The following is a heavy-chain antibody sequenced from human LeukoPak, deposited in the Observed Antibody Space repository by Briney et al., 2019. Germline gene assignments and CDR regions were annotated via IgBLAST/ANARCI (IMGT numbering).Heavy chain of an antibody. CDR2: IGTAGDT. Sequence: GGSLRLSCAASGFTFSSYDMHWVRQATGKGLEWVSAIGTAGDTYYPGSVKGRFTISRENAKNSSYLQMNSLRAGDTAVYYCARGWGSSGWYNWFDPWGQGTLVTVSS. V-gene: IGHV3-13*01. D-gene: IGHD6-19*01. CDR3: ARGWGSSGWYNWFDP. J-gene: IGHJ5*02. CDR1: GFTFSSYD.